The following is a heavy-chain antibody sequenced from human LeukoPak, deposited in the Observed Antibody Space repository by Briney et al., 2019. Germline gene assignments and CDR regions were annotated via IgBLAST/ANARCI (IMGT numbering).Heavy chain of an antibody. CDR3: AKDFGRGIAARQVHWFDP. V-gene: IGHV3-23*01. CDR1: GFTFSSYA. Sequence: GGSLRLSCAASGFTFSSYAMSWVRQAPGKGLEWVSAISGSGGSTYYADSVKGRFTISRDNSKNTLYLQMNSLRAEDTAVYYCAKDFGRGIAARQVHWFDPWGQGTLVTVSS. D-gene: IGHD6-6*01. J-gene: IGHJ5*02. CDR2: ISGSGGST.